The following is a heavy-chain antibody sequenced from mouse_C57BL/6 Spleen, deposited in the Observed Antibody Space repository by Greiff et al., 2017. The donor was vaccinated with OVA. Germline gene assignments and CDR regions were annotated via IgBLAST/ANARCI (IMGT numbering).Heavy chain of an antibody. V-gene: IGHV3-6*01. J-gene: IGHJ3*01. CDR1: GYSITSGYY. CDR2: ISYDGSN. CDR3: ARDDYDDWAWFAY. Sequence: EVKLQESGPGLVKPSQSLSLTCSVTGYSITSGYYWNWIRQFPGNKLEWMGYISYDGSNNYNPSLKNRISITRDTSKNQFFLKLNSVTTEDTATYYCARDDYDDWAWFAYWGQGTLVTVSA. D-gene: IGHD2-4*01.